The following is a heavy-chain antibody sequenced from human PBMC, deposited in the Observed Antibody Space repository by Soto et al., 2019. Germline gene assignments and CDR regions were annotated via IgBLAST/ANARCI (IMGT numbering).Heavy chain of an antibody. CDR2: IIPIFGTA. CDR1: GGTFSSYA. Sequence: GASVKVSCKASGGTFSSYAISWVRQAPGQGLEWMGGIIPIFGTANYAQKFQGRVTITADESTSTAYMELSSLRSEDTAVYYCARVYYYGMDVWGQGSLVTVSS. V-gene: IGHV1-69*13. CDR3: ARVYYYGMDV. J-gene: IGHJ6*02.